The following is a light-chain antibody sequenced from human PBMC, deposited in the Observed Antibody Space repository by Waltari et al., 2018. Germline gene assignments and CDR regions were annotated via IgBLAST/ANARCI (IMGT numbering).Light chain of an antibody. CDR2: DTS. CDR1: QSISNY. V-gene: IGKV3-11*01. J-gene: IGKJ4*01. CDR3: QQRRNWPLT. Sequence: DIVLTQSPATLSLSPGERATLSCRASQSISNYLAWYQQKPGQAPRLLLYDTSNRATGIPTRFSGSGFGTDFTLTISSLEPEDFAIYYCQQRRNWPLTFSGGTKVEIK.